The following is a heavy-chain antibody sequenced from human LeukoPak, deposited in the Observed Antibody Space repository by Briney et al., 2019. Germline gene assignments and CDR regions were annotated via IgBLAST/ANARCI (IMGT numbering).Heavy chain of an antibody. D-gene: IGHD2-2*02. V-gene: IGHV1-8*01. CDR1: GYTFTSYD. Sequence: VASVKVSCKASGYTFTSYDINWVRQATGQGLEWMGWMNPNSGNTGYAQKFQGGVTMTRNTSISTAYMELSSLRSEDTAVYYCARGGTPSPAAIWHDAFDIWGQGTMVTVSS. J-gene: IGHJ3*02. CDR3: ARGGTPSPAAIWHDAFDI. CDR2: MNPNSGNT.